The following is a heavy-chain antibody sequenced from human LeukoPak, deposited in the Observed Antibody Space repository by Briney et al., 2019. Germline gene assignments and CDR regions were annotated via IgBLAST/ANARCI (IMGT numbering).Heavy chain of an antibody. CDR1: GYTFTGYY. V-gene: IGHV1-2*02. CDR3: ARAGTGYSSGWQGPFDY. CDR2: INPNSGGT. Sequence: ASVKVSCKASGYTFTGYYMHWVRQAPGQGLEWMGWINPNSGGTNYAQKFQGRVTMTRDTSISTAYMELSRLRSDDTAVYYCARAGTGYSSGWQGPFDYWGQGTLVTVSS. D-gene: IGHD6-19*01. J-gene: IGHJ4*02.